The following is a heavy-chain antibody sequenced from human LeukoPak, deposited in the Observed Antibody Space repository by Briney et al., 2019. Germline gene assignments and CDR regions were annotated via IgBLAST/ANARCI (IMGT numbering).Heavy chain of an antibody. CDR3: ATRIAVAGTVY. D-gene: IGHD6-19*01. V-gene: IGHV3-23*01. J-gene: IGHJ4*02. CDR1: GFTFRSYA. CDR2: ISGSGGST. Sequence: GGSLRLSCAASGFTFRSYAMSWVRQAPGKGLEWVSAISGSGGSTYYADSVKGRFTISRDNSKNTLYLQMNSLRAEDTAVYYCATRIAVAGTVYWGQGTLATVSA.